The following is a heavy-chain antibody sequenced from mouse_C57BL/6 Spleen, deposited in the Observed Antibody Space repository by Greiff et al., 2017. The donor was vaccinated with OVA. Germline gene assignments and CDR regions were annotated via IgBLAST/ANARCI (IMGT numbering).Heavy chain of an antibody. J-gene: IGHJ1*03. CDR1: GFTFSDYG. CDR2: ISSGSSTI. CDR3: ARSYYEDWYFDV. D-gene: IGHD1-1*01. V-gene: IGHV5-17*01. Sequence: EVMLVESGGGLVKPGGSLKLSCAASGFTFSDYGMHWVRQAPEKGLEWVAYISSGSSTIYYADTVKGRFTISRDNAKNTLFLQMTSLRSEYTAMYYCARSYYEDWYFDVWGTGTTVTVSS.